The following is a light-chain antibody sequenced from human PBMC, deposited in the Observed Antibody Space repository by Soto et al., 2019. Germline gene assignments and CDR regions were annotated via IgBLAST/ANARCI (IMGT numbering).Light chain of an antibody. J-gene: IGKJ5*01. Sequence: IVMTPFPSTLTASPGGKATLSFRAAQDVTTNFAWYQLKRCQPPRLLIYDISTRATGVPARFSGSGSGTEFTLTISGLQSEDFALYFCQQYNNWPFPFGQGTRLAIK. CDR3: QQYNNWPFP. V-gene: IGKV3-15*01. CDR2: DIS. CDR1: QDVTTN.